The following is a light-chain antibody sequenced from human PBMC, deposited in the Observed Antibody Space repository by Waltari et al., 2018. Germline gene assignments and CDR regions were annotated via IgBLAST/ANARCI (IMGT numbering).Light chain of an antibody. CDR1: QRILSASNNKNY. V-gene: IGKV4-1*01. J-gene: IGKJ4*01. Sequence: DIVMTQSPDSLAVSLGERATINCESSQRILSASNNKNYIAWYQQKPGQPPKLLIHCASTRQSGVPDRFSASGSGTDFTHTISSLQAEDVAVYYCQQYSTVPVTFGGGTKVEIK. CDR2: CAS. CDR3: QQYSTVPVT.